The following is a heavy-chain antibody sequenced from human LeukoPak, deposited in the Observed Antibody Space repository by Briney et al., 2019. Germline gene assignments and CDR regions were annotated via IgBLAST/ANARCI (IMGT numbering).Heavy chain of an antibody. J-gene: IGHJ4*02. Sequence: PSETLSLTCTVSGGSISSSSYYWGWIRQPPGKGLEWIGSIYYSGSTYYNPSLKSRVTISVDTSKNQFSLKLSSVTAADTAVYYCARPGIAAAGDFDYWGQGTLVTVSS. CDR2: IYYSGST. D-gene: IGHD6-25*01. CDR3: ARPGIAAAGDFDY. CDR1: GGSISSSSYY. V-gene: IGHV4-39*01.